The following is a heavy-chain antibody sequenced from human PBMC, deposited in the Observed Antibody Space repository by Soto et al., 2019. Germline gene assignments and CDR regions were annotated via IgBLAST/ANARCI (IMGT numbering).Heavy chain of an antibody. CDR2: IYYSGST. CDR3: VRLFRKRDCDTNWLDP. J-gene: IGHJ5*02. CDR1: GDSIRSTTHY. Sequence: PWETLSLTCTVSGDSIRSTTHYWGWIRQPPGKGLVWIGSIYYSGSTYYNPSLKSRVSVSVDTSKNQFSLKLNSVTAADTAVYYCVRLFRKRDCDTNWLDPWGYGTLVTVSS. V-gene: IGHV4-39*01. D-gene: IGHD3-22*01.